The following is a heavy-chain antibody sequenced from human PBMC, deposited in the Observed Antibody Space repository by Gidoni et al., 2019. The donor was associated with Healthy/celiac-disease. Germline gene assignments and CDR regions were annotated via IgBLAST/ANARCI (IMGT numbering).Heavy chain of an antibody. CDR2: ISGSGGST. D-gene: IGHD6-19*01. Sequence: EVQLLESGGGLVQPGGSLRLSCAAPGFTFSSYAMSWVRQAPGKGLEWVSAISGSGGSTYYADSVKGRFTISRDNSKNTLYLQMNSLRAEDTAVYYCAKDFRPYSSGWEFDYWGQGTLVTVSS. CDR1: GFTFSSYA. J-gene: IGHJ4*02. CDR3: AKDFRPYSSGWEFDY. V-gene: IGHV3-23*01.